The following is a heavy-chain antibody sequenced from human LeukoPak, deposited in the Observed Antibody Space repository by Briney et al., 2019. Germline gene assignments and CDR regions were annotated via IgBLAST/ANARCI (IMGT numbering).Heavy chain of an antibody. CDR2: MNPNSGNT. Sequence: ASVQFSCKASGYIFTSYDINWVGQATGQGLEWMGWMNPNSGNTGYAQKFQGRVTMTRNTSISTAYMELSSLRSEDTAVYYCARGPAKNTDGYWFDPWGQGTLVTVSS. V-gene: IGHV1-8*01. J-gene: IGHJ5*02. CDR1: GYIFTSYD. CDR3: ARGPAKNTDGYWFDP. D-gene: IGHD2-2*01.